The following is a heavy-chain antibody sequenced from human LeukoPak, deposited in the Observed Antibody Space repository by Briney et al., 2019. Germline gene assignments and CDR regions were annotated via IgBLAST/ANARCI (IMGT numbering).Heavy chain of an antibody. Sequence: GGSLRLSCAASGFTFSSYWMHWVRQAPWKGLVWVSRINSDGSSTSYADSVKGRFTISRDNAKNTLYLQMNSLRAEDTAVYYCARDWTPGGKRGFDYWGQGTLVTVSS. V-gene: IGHV3-74*01. CDR1: GFTFSSYW. J-gene: IGHJ4*02. CDR2: INSDGSST. CDR3: ARDWTPGGKRGFDY. D-gene: IGHD4-23*01.